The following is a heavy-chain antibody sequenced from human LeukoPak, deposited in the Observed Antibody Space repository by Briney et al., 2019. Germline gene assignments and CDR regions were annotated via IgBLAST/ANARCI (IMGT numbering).Heavy chain of an antibody. CDR2: IYYSGST. V-gene: IGHV4-30-4*07. CDR3: ARDGSGSYLPFDI. D-gene: IGHD3-10*01. CDR1: GGSLSSGGYS. J-gene: IGHJ3*02. Sequence: PSETLSLTCAVSGGSLSSGGYSWSWIRQAPGKGLEWIGYIYYSGSTYYNPSLKSRVSISIYTSKNQFSLKLSSVTAADTAVYYCARDGSGSYLPFDIWGQGTMVTVSS.